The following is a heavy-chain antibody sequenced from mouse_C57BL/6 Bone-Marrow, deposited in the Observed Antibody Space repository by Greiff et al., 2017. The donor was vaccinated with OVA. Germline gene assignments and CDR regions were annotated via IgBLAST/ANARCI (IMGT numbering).Heavy chain of an antibody. CDR2: IYPRSGNT. CDR3: ARDPIYYYGSSLDY. CDR1: GYTFTSYG. Sequence: QVHVKQSGAELARPGASVKLSCKASGYTFTSYGISWVKQRTGQGLEWIGEIYPRSGNTYYNEKFKGKATLTADKSSSTAYMELRSLTSEDSAVYYCARDPIYYYGSSLDYWGQGTTLTVSS. J-gene: IGHJ2*01. V-gene: IGHV1-81*01. D-gene: IGHD1-1*01.